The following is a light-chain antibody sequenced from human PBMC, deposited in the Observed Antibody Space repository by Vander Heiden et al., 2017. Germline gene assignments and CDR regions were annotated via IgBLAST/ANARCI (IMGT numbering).Light chain of an antibody. CDR1: QSVLYSSNNKNY. V-gene: IGKV4-1*01. Sequence: DLVMTQSPYSLAVSLGERATINCKSSQSVLYSSNNKNYLAWYQQKPGQPPKLLIYWASTRESGVPDRFSGSGSGTDFTLTISSLQAEDVAVYYCQQDDSTPSTFGHGTKVDIK. CDR3: QQDDSTPST. J-gene: IGKJ3*01. CDR2: WAS.